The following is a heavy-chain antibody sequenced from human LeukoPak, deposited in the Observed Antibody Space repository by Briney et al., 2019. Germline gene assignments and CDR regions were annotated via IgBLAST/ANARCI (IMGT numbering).Heavy chain of an antibody. CDR3: ARETTNYYYYGMDV. D-gene: IGHD1-7*01. J-gene: IGHJ6*02. V-gene: IGHV1-8*02. Sequence: GASVKVSCKASGYTFTGYYMHWVRQAPGRGLEWMGWMNPNSGNTGYAQKFQGRVTMTRNTSISTAYMELSSLRSEDTAVYYCARETTNYYYYGMDVWGQGTTVTVSS. CDR2: MNPNSGNT. CDR1: GYTFTGYY.